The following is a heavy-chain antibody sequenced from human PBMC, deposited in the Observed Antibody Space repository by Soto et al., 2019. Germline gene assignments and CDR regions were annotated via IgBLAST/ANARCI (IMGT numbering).Heavy chain of an antibody. D-gene: IGHD1-26*01. Sequence: EVQLVESGGGLVQPGGSLRLSCAASGFTFSDHYMDWVRQAPGKGLEWVGRIRHRADGYITEYAASVKGRFTISRDDSWNSLYLQMNSLQTGDTAVYFCARLWDRWFDAGGQGTLVTVSS. CDR2: IRHRADGYIT. J-gene: IGHJ5*02. CDR3: ARLWDRWFDA. V-gene: IGHV3-72*01. CDR1: GFTFSDHY.